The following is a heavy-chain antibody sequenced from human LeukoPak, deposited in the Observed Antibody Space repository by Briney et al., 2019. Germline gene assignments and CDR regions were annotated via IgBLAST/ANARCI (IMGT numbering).Heavy chain of an antibody. Sequence: VASVKVSCKASGYTFTGYYMHWVRQAPGQGLEWMGWINPNSGGTNYAQKFQGRVTMTRDTSISTAYMELSRLRSDDTAVYYCARREYNWNDYYGMDVWGQGTTVTVSS. CDR2: INPNSGGT. J-gene: IGHJ6*02. V-gene: IGHV1-2*02. CDR1: GYTFTGYY. D-gene: IGHD1-20*01. CDR3: ARREYNWNDYYGMDV.